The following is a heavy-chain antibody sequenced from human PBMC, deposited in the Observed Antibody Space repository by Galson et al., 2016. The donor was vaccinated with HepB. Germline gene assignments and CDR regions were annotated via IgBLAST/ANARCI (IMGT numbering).Heavy chain of an antibody. CDR2: SYYSGST. V-gene: IGHV4-31*03. J-gene: IGHJ3*02. CDR3: ARVKDWGYDSSGYRAFDI. Sequence: TLSLTCTVSGGSISSGGYYWSWIRQHPGKGLEWIGYSYYSGSTYYNPSPKSRVTISVDTSKNQFSLKLSSVTAADTAVYYCARVKDWGYDSSGYRAFDIWGQGTMVTVSS. CDR1: GGSISSGGYY. D-gene: IGHD3-22*01.